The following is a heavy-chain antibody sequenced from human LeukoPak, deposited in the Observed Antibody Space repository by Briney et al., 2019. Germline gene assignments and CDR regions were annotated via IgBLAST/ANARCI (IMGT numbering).Heavy chain of an antibody. J-gene: IGHJ4*02. Sequence: GGSLRLSCAASGLTFSSYGMSWVRQAPGKGLEWVSGTSASGGSTYSADSVKGRFTISRDSFKNTLYLQMNSLRAEDTAVYYCAKWGGGAVAAFFDHWGQGTLVTVSS. V-gene: IGHV3-23*01. CDR2: TSASGGST. D-gene: IGHD6-19*01. CDR3: AKWGGGAVAAFFDH. CDR1: GLTFSSYG.